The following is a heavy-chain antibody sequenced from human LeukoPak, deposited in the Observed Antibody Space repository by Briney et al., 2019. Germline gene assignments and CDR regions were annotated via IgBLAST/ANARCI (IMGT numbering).Heavy chain of an antibody. CDR3: ASLTDIEAGAVRY. Sequence: PGGSLRLSCAASGFTFSSYSMNWVRQAPGKGLEWVSSISSSSSYIYYADSVRGRFTISRDNAKNSLYLQMNSLRAEDTAVYYCASLTDIEAGAVRYWGQGTLVTVSS. CDR2: ISSSSSYI. V-gene: IGHV3-21*01. D-gene: IGHD1-26*01. J-gene: IGHJ4*02. CDR1: GFTFSSYS.